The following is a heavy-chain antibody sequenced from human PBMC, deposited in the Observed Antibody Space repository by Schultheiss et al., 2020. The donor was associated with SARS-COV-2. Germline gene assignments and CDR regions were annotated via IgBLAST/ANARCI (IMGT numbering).Heavy chain of an antibody. D-gene: IGHD2-8*01. Sequence: GESLKISCKASGYSFTSYWIGWVRQVPGKGLEWMGFIYPGDSDTRYSPSFQGQVTISADESINTAYLQWTSLKASDTAIYYCARISSCTNGVCTFYYDMDVWGQGTTVTVSS. CDR3: ARISSCTNGVCTFYYDMDV. CDR2: IYPGDSDT. CDR1: GYSFTSYW. V-gene: IGHV5-51*01. J-gene: IGHJ6*02.